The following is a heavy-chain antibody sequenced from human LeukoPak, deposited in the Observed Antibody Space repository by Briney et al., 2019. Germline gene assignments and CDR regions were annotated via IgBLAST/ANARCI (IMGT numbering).Heavy chain of an antibody. CDR1: GFTFSSYW. V-gene: IGHV3-74*01. CDR3: ARRTTVIGFVDY. CDR2: INSDGSST. Sequence: GGSLRLSCEASGFTFSSYWMHWVRQVPGKGLVWVSRINSDGSSTSYADSVKGRFIISRDNAKNTLYLQMNSLRGEDTAVYYCARRTTVIGFVDYWGQGTLVTVSS. D-gene: IGHD4-17*01. J-gene: IGHJ4*02.